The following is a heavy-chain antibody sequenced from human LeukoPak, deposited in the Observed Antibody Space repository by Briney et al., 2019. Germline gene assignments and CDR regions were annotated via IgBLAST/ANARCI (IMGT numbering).Heavy chain of an antibody. J-gene: IGHJ4*02. V-gene: IGHV1-2*02. Sequence: ASVHVSYKPSRYTFTDYYMHWLRQAPAQGLAWMGWINPNSGGTNYAQKFQGRVTMTRDTSINTAYMDLSRLNSDDTAVYYCAKGPKYYDSSGYRLEYWGQGTLVTVSS. CDR3: AKGPKYYDSSGYRLEY. CDR1: RYTFTDYY. CDR2: INPNSGGT. D-gene: IGHD3-22*01.